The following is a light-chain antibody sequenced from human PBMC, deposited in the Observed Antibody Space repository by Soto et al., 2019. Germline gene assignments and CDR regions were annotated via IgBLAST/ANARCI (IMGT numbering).Light chain of an antibody. Sequence: EIVLTQSPATLSSSPGERATLSCRASQSVSSYLAWYQQKPGQAPRLLIYDASNRATGIPARFSGSGSGTDFTPTISSLEPEDFAVYYCQQRSNWPWLTFGGGTKV. CDR3: QQRSNWPWLT. V-gene: IGKV3-11*01. CDR2: DAS. J-gene: IGKJ4*01. CDR1: QSVSSY.